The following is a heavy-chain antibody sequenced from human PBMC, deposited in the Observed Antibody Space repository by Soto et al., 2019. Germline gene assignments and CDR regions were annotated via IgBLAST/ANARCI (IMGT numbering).Heavy chain of an antibody. Sequence: EVQLVESGGGLIQPGGSLKLSCAVSGFTVSSNYMSWVRQAPGKGPEWVSVLYTGGSTYYADSVKGRFTISRDNSKNTLYLQMNTLRVEDTAVYYCARGQGDGRDYWGQGTLVTVSS. V-gene: IGHV3-53*01. J-gene: IGHJ4*02. D-gene: IGHD1-26*01. CDR2: LYTGGST. CDR1: GFTVSSNY. CDR3: ARGQGDGRDY.